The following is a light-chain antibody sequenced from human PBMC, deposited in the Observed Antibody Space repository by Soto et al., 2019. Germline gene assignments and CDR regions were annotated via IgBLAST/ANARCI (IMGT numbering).Light chain of an antibody. V-gene: IGLV2-8*01. CDR2: EVS. CDR1: SSDVGGYNY. J-gene: IGLJ2*01. Sequence: QSVLNQPPSASGSPGQSVTISCIGTSSDVGGYNYVSWYQQHPGKAPKLMIYEVSKRPSGAPDRFSGSKSGNTASLTVSGLQAEDEADYYCSSYAASNNLGVFGGGTQLTVL. CDR3: SSYAASNNLGV.